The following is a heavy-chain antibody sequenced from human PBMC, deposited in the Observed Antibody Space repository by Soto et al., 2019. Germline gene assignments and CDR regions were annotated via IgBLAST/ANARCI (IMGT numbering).Heavy chain of an antibody. CDR3: ARTEYSGYGDYYMDV. J-gene: IGHJ6*03. Sequence: QVQLQESGPGLVKPSETLSLTCTVSGGSISSYYWSWIRQPPGKGLEWIGYIYYSGSTNYNHSLKSRVTISLDTSKNHFSLKLSSVTAADTAVYYCARTEYSGYGDYYMDVWGKGTTVTVSS. D-gene: IGHD5-12*01. V-gene: IGHV4-59*01. CDR1: GGSISSYY. CDR2: IYYSGST.